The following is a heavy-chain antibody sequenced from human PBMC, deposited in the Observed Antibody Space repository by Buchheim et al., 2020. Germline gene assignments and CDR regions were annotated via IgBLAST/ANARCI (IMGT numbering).Heavy chain of an antibody. D-gene: IGHD3-3*01. CDR2: ISGSGGSA. J-gene: IGHJ6*02. V-gene: IGHV3-23*01. Sequence: EVQLLESGGDSVQPGESLRLSCVASGLTFSDYAMTWVRQAPGKGLEWVSAISGSGGSAYYADSVKGRFTASRDNSKNTLSLQMNGLRADDTAIYYCAKNIGPLEWVLYGLDVWGQGTT. CDR3: AKNIGPLEWVLYGLDV. CDR1: GLTFSDYA.